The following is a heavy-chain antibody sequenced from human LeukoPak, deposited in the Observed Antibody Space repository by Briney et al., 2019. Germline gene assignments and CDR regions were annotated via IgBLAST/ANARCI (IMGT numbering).Heavy chain of an antibody. V-gene: IGHV1-2*02. J-gene: IGHJ4*02. CDR1: GYTFTGYY. CDR3: ARDYDFWSGYFDFDY. Sequence: ASVKVSCKASGYTFTGYYMHWVRQAPGQGLEWKGWINPNSGGTNYAQKFQGRVTMTRDTSISTAYMELSRLRSDDTAVYYCARDYDFWSGYFDFDYWGQGTLVTVSS. D-gene: IGHD3-3*01. CDR2: INPNSGGT.